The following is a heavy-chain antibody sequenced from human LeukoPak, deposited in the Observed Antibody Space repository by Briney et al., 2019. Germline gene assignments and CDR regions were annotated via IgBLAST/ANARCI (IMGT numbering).Heavy chain of an antibody. Sequence: PSETLSLTCAVYGGSFSGYYWSWIRQPPGKGLEWIGEINHSGSTNYNPSLKSRVTISVDTSKNQFSLKLSSVTAADTAVYYCARRTYYYGSGSYYMKDYYFDYWGQGTLVTVSS. J-gene: IGHJ4*02. CDR1: GGSFSGYY. V-gene: IGHV4-34*01. D-gene: IGHD3-10*01. CDR3: ARRTYYYGSGSYYMKDYYFDY. CDR2: INHSGST.